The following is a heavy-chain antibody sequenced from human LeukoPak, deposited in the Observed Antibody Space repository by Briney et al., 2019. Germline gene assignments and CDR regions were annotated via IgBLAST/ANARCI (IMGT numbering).Heavy chain of an antibody. Sequence: ASVKVSCKASGGTFSSYAISWVRQAPGQGLEWMGGIIPIFGTANYAQKFQGRVTITADESTSTAYMELSSLRSDDTAVYYCARVVVAATFGSWFDPWGQGTLVTVSS. D-gene: IGHD2-15*01. CDR3: ARVVVAATFGSWFDP. CDR2: IIPIFGTA. V-gene: IGHV1-69*13. J-gene: IGHJ5*02. CDR1: GGTFSSYA.